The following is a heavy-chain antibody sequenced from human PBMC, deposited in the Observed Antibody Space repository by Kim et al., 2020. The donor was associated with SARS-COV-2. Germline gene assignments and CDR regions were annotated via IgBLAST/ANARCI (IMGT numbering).Heavy chain of an antibody. D-gene: IGHD3-22*01. Sequence: PPLRRRVTISVATSKNQFSLKLSSVTAADTAVYYCARDSSMIVPVGWFDPWGQGTLVTVSS. CDR3: ARDSSMIVPVGWFDP. J-gene: IGHJ5*02. V-gene: IGHV4-59*01.